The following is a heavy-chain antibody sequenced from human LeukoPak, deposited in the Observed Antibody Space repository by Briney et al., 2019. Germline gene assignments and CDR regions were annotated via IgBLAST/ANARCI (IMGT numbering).Heavy chain of an antibody. Sequence: GGSLRLSCAASGFTLSNYWMHWVRQAPGKGLVWVSRIQSDGSTTTYAESVRGRFTISRDNAKNTLYLQMNRLRAEDTAVYYCAREAAVPNTVFDYWGQGSLVTVSS. D-gene: IGHD4-17*01. CDR3: AREAAVPNTVFDY. J-gene: IGHJ4*02. CDR1: GFTLSNYW. CDR2: IQSDGSTT. V-gene: IGHV3-74*01.